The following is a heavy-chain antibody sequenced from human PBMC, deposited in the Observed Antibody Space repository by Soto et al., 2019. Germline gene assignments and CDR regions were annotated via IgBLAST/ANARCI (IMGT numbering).Heavy chain of an antibody. Sequence: VGSLRLSCAASGFTFNNYGMHWVRQAPGKGLEWVAVIWNDGNGYYYANSVKGRFSISRDNSKNTLYLQMSSLRVEDTAVYYCARRQISPPTRGAASARGGMDVWGQGTTVTVSS. J-gene: IGHJ6*02. CDR3: ARRQISPPTRGAASARGGMDV. CDR1: GFTFNNYG. CDR2: IWNDGNGY. D-gene: IGHD6-13*01. V-gene: IGHV3-33*01.